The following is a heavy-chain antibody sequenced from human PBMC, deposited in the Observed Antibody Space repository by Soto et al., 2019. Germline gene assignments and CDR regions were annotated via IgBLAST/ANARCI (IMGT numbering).Heavy chain of an antibody. CDR2: IWYDGSNK. J-gene: IGHJ4*02. Sequence: QVQLVESGGGVVQPGRSLRLSCAASGFTFSSYGMHWVRQAPGKGLEWVAVIWYDGSNKYYADSVKGRFTISRDNSKNTLYLQMNSLRAEDTAVYYCARAHYYDTSGYYLTFWGQGTLVTVSS. D-gene: IGHD3-22*01. CDR3: ARAHYYDTSGYYLTF. V-gene: IGHV3-33*01. CDR1: GFTFSSYG.